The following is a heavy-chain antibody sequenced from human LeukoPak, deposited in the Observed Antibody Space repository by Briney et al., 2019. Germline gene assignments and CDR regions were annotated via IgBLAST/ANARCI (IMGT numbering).Heavy chain of an antibody. CDR2: ISAYNGNT. Sequence: ASVKVSCKASGYTFTSYGISWVRQAPGQGLEWMGWISAYNGNTNYAQKLQGRVIMSTDTSTSTAYMELRSLRFDDTAMYYCVKDWHILTGRNCFDPWGQGTLVTVSS. V-gene: IGHV1-18*01. CDR1: GYTFTSYG. CDR3: VKDWHILTGRNCFDP. D-gene: IGHD3-9*01. J-gene: IGHJ5*02.